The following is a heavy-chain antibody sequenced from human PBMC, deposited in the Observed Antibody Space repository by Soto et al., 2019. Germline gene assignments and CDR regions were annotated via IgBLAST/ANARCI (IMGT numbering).Heavy chain of an antibody. J-gene: IGHJ4*02. CDR3: AKGRGIPYYFDS. D-gene: IGHD3-10*01. CDR1: GFTFSNCA. Sequence: EVQLLESGGGLIQPGGSLTLSCAASGFTFSNCAMNWVRQTPGKGLEWVSSISDSADTAYYAGSVKGRFTIFRDNSKNTLYLQMNPLRAEDAAIYYCAKGRGIPYYFDSWGQGTLVTVSS. V-gene: IGHV3-23*01. CDR2: ISDSADTA.